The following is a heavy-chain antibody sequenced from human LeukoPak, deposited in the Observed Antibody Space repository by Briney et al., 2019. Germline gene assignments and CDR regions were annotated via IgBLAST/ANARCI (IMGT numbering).Heavy chain of an antibody. CDR3: ARDWEAWNDDHYYYYGMDV. Sequence: GGSLRLSCAASGFTFSSYWMHWVRQAPGKGLVWVSRINSDGSSTSYADSVKGRFTISRDNAKNTLYLQMNSLRAEDTAVYYCARDWEAWNDDHYYYYGMDVWGQGTTVTVSS. D-gene: IGHD1-1*01. V-gene: IGHV3-74*01. CDR1: GFTFSSYW. J-gene: IGHJ6*02. CDR2: INSDGSST.